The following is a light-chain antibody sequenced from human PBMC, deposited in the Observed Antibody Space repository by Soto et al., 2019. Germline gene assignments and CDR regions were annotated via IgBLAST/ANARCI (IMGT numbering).Light chain of an antibody. V-gene: IGLV2-14*03. J-gene: IGLJ2*01. Sequence: QSALTQPASVSGSPGQSITISCTGSVSDIGGYDYVSWYQQRPGKVPTLIIYDVTLRPSGVSDRLSGSKSGSTASLNISGLQADDEADYYCSSFTSSDTVIFGGGTKVTVL. CDR2: DVT. CDR1: VSDIGGYDY. CDR3: SSFTSSDTVI.